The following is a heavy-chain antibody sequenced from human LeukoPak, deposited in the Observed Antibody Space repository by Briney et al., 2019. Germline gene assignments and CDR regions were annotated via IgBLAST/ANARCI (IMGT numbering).Heavy chain of an antibody. Sequence: KSSETLSLTCTVSGGSISSYYWSWIRQPPGKGLEWIGYIYYSGSTNYNPSLKSRVTISVDTSKNQFSLKLSSVTAADTAVYYCARGPYDFWSGYYPNWFDPWGQGTLVTVSS. J-gene: IGHJ5*02. V-gene: IGHV4-59*01. CDR2: IYYSGST. CDR3: ARGPYDFWSGYYPNWFDP. CDR1: GGSISSYY. D-gene: IGHD3-3*01.